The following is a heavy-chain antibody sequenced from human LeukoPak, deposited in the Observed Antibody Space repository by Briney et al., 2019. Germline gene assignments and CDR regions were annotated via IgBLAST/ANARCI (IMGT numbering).Heavy chain of an antibody. CDR3: ARASSFPYSYGQGAYYSYYYMDV. V-gene: IGHV4-61*02. J-gene: IGHJ6*03. CDR2: IYTSGST. CDR1: GDSLTSGSRY. Sequence: PSETLSLTCTVSGDSLTSGSRYWSWIRQPAGKGLEWIGRIYTSGSTNYNPSLKSRVTMSVDTSKNQFSLNLSSVTAADTAVYYCARASSFPYSYGQGAYYSYYYMDVWGKGTTVTVSS. D-gene: IGHD5-18*01.